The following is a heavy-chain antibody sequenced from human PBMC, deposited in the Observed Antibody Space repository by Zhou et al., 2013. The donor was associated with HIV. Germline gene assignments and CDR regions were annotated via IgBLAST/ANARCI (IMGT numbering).Heavy chain of an antibody. CDR2: IIPIFGTT. V-gene: IGHV1-69*12. CDR3: ARDEMATPLGYHYMDV. J-gene: IGHJ6*03. D-gene: IGHD5-12*01. CDR1: GGTFDTFA. Sequence: QVQLVQSGAEVKKPGSSVRVSCKASGGTFDTFAVTWVRRAPGQGLEWMGRIIPIFGTTNYAQKFQDRVTINADESTSTAYMELSSLRSEDTAVYFCARDEMATPLGYHYMDVWGKGTTVTVSS.